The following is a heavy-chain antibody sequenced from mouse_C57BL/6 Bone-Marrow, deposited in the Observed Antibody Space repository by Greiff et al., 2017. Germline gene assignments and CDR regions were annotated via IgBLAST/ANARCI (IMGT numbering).Heavy chain of an antibody. CDR1: GYAFSSSW. V-gene: IGHV1-82*01. CDR3: ARSFDGYGYFDV. Sequence: QVQLQQSGPELVKPGASVKISCKASGYAFSSSWMNWVKQRPGKGLEWIGRIYPGDGDTNYNGKFKGKATLTADKSSSTAYMQLSSLTSEDSAVYFCARSFDGYGYFDVWGKGTTVTVSS. D-gene: IGHD2-3*01. CDR2: IYPGDGDT. J-gene: IGHJ1*03.